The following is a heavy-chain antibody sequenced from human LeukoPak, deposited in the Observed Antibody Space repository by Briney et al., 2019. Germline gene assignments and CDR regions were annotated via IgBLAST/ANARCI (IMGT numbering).Heavy chain of an antibody. Sequence: PSETLSLTCTVSGGTISTYDRNWIRQPPGKGLEWIGYVYHNGTTNYNPSLKRRVSISAHEPKNKIPLKVKSVASADTAVYYCARHGGTLFYFYNWGQVTLVTVAS. CDR3: ARHGGTLFYFYN. D-gene: IGHD1-26*01. J-gene: IGHJ4*02. CDR1: GGTISTYD. CDR2: VYHNGTT. V-gene: IGHV4-59*08.